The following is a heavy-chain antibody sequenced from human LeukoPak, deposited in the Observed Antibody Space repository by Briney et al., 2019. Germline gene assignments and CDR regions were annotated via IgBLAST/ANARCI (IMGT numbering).Heavy chain of an antibody. CDR2: IVFSGTT. CDR1: GGSFSNFY. J-gene: IGHJ4*02. CDR3: ARDVNY. V-gene: IGHV4-59*01. Sequence: SVTLSLACTVSGGSFSNFYWSWIRQSPGKGLEWIGYIVFSGTTNYNPSLRSRATISVDTSKNQFSLRLTSVTASDTAVYYCARDVNYWGQGTLVTVSS.